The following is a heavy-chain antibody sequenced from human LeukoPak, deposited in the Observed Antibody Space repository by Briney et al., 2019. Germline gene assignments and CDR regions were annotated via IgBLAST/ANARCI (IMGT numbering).Heavy chain of an antibody. CDR1: GFTFSSYS. CDR3: ARVQGPLTVDY. CDR2: ISSSSSTI. J-gene: IGHJ4*02. Sequence: GGSLRLSCAASGFTFSSYSMNWVRQAPGKGLEWVSYISSSSSTIYYADSVKGRFTISRDNAKNSLYLQMNSLRAEDTAVYYCARVQGPLTVDYWGQGTLVTVSS. D-gene: IGHD7-27*01. V-gene: IGHV3-48*01.